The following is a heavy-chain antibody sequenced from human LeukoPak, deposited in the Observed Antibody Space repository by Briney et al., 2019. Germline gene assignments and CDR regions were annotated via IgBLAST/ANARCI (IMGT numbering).Heavy chain of an antibody. J-gene: IGHJ6*04. CDR2: INPSVGST. Sequence: ASVKVSCKASGYTFTSYYMHWVRQAPGEGPEWMGVINPSVGSTSYAQQFQGRVTMTRDTSTSIVYMELSSLGSEDTAVYYCARGPEQWLEVYYYGMDVWGKGTTVTVSS. D-gene: IGHD6-19*01. CDR3: ARGPEQWLEVYYYGMDV. V-gene: IGHV1-46*01. CDR1: GYTFTSYY.